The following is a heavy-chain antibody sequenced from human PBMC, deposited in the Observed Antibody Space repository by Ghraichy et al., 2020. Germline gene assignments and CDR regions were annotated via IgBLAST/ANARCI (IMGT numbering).Heavy chain of an antibody. CDR3: AAFHTTATIDY. CDR1: GFTFSSHW. CDR2: IKDDGSEK. Sequence: GGSLRLSCVPSGFTFSSHWMTWVRQAPGKGLEWVATIKDDGSEKYYVDSVKGRFTISRDNARNSLYLQMDSLRAEDTAVYYCAAFHTTATIDYWGQGTLVTVSS. D-gene: IGHD1-7*01. J-gene: IGHJ4*02. V-gene: IGHV3-7*02.